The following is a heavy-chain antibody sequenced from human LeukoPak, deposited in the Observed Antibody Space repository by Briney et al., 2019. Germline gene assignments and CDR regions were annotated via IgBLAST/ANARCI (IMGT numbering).Heavy chain of an antibody. CDR2: IYHSGST. Sequence: SETLSLTCAVYGGSFSGYYWSWIRQPPGKGLEWIGEIYHSGSTNYNPSLKSRVTISVDTSKNQFSLKLSSVTAADTAVYYCARARKLRYFDWLNFDYWGQGTLVTVSS. V-gene: IGHV4-34*01. D-gene: IGHD3-9*01. CDR3: ARARKLRYFDWLNFDY. J-gene: IGHJ4*02. CDR1: GGSFSGYY.